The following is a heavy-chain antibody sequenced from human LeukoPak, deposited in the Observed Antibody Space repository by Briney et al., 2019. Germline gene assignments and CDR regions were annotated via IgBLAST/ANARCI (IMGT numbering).Heavy chain of an antibody. CDR1: GFTFSSYA. CDR3: AKAGGYSYGYLYYYGMDV. D-gene: IGHD5-18*01. CDR2: ISYDGSNK. J-gene: IGHJ6*02. Sequence: QPGGSLRLSCAASGFTFSSYAMHWVRQAPGKGLEWVAVISYDGSNKYYADSVKGRFTISRDNSKNTLYLQMNSLRAEDTAVYYCAKAGGYSYGYLYYYGMDVWGQGTTVTVSS. V-gene: IGHV3-30-3*01.